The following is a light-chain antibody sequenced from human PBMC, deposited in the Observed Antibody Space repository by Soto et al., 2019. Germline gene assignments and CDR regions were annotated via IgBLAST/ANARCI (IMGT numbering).Light chain of an antibody. CDR2: GAS. Sequence: EIVLTQSPGTLSLSPGERATLSCRASQSLNARYLAWYQVKPGQAPRLLFYGASSRATGIPDRFIGSGSGTDFTLTITGLEPEDFAVYYCQRFHISRTFGQGTKVEIK. CDR1: QSLNARY. V-gene: IGKV3-20*01. J-gene: IGKJ1*01. CDR3: QRFHISRT.